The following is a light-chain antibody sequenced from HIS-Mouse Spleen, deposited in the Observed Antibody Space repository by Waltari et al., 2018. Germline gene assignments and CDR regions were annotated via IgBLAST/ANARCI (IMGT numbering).Light chain of an antibody. Sequence: QLVLTQSPSASASLRASVKLTCTLSSGHSSDAIARHQQQPEKGPRYLMKLNSDGSHSKGDGIPDRFSGSSSGAERYLTISSLQSEDEADYYCQTWGTGIWVFGGGTKLTVL. CDR3: QTWGTGIWV. CDR2: LNSDGSH. CDR1: SGHSSDA. V-gene: IGLV4-69*01. J-gene: IGLJ3*02.